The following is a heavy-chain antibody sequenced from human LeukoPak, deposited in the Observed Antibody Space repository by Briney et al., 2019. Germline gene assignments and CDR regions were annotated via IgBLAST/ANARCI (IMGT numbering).Heavy chain of an antibody. Sequence: SQTLSLTCTVSGGSISSGGYYWSWIRQHPGKGLEWIGYVYYSGSTYYNPSLKSRVTISVDTSKNQFSLKLSSVTAADTAVYYCARDGVSIPNCSSTSCYDDAFDIWGQGTMVTVSS. CDR2: VYYSGST. CDR3: ARDGVSIPNCSSTSCYDDAFDI. V-gene: IGHV4-31*03. J-gene: IGHJ3*02. CDR1: GGSISSGGYY. D-gene: IGHD2-2*01.